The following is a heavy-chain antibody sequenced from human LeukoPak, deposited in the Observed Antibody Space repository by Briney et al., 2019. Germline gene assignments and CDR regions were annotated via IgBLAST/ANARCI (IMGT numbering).Heavy chain of an antibody. CDR1: GGTFSSYA. Sequence: SVKVSCKASGGTFSSYAISWVRQAPGQGLEWMGGIIPIFGTANYAQKFQGRVTITADESTSTAYMKLSSLRSEDTAVYYCAREDDRYRRFDIWGQGTMVTVSS. CDR2: IIPIFGTA. V-gene: IGHV1-69*13. J-gene: IGHJ3*02. CDR3: AREDDRYRRFDI. D-gene: IGHD1-14*01.